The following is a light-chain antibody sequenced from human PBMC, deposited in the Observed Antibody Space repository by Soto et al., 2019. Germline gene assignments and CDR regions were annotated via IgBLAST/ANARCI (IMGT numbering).Light chain of an antibody. CDR3: QQYNSWPPIT. J-gene: IGKJ5*01. V-gene: IGKV3-15*01. Sequence: EIVMTQSPATLSVSPGERATLSCRASQSVSSNLAWFQQKPGQAPRLLIYGASTRATGIPDRFSGSGSGTEFTLTVSSLQSEDFAVYYRQQYNSWPPITFGQGTRLEIK. CDR1: QSVSSN. CDR2: GAS.